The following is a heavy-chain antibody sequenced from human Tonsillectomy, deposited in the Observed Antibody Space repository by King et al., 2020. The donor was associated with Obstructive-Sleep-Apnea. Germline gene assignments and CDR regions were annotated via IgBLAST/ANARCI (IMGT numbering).Heavy chain of an antibody. J-gene: IGHJ4*02. CDR3: ARVLGYSSGWYYFDY. CDR2: ISRSDYI. D-gene: IGHD6-19*01. CDR1: GFTFSSYS. V-gene: IGHV3-21*01. Sequence: VQLVESGGGLVKPGGSLRLSCAASGFTFSSYSMKWLRQAPGKGLEWGSSISRSDYIYYADSVKGRFTISRDNAKNPMYLQMIGLSAEDTAVYYCARVLGYSSGWYYFDYWGQGTLVTVSS.